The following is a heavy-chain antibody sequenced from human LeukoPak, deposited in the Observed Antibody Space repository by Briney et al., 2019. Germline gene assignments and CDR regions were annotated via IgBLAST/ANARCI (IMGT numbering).Heavy chain of an antibody. CDR2: IYYSGST. D-gene: IGHD6-13*01. CDR1: GGSISSYY. J-gene: IGHJ4*02. V-gene: IGHV4-59*08. Sequence: PSETLSLTCTVSGGSISSYYWSWIRQPPGKGLEWIGYIYYSGSTNYNPSLKSRVTISVDTSKNQFSLKLSSVTAADTAVYYCARHPGEQQPFGYWGQGTLVTVSS. CDR3: ARHPGEQQPFGY.